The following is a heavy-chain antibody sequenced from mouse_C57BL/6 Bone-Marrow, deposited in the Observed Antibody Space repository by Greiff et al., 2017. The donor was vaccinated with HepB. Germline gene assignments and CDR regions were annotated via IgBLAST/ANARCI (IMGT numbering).Heavy chain of an antibody. CDR3: ARPLYYYGRYYAMDY. CDR1: GYTFTSYW. Sequence: VQLQQPGAELVKPGASVKMSCKASGYTFTSYWITWVKQRPGQGLEWIGDIYPGSGSTNYNEKFKSKATLTVDTSSSTAYMQLSSLTSEDSAVYYCARPLYYYGRYYAMDYWGQGTSVTVSS. CDR2: IYPGSGST. D-gene: IGHD1-1*01. V-gene: IGHV1-55*01. J-gene: IGHJ4*01.